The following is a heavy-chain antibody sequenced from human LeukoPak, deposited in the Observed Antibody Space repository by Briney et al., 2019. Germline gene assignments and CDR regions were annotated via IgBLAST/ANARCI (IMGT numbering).Heavy chain of an antibody. D-gene: IGHD2-15*01. CDR2: ISYDGSNK. V-gene: IGHV3-30*18. CDR3: AKTSVCSGGSCYYDGIDI. J-gene: IGHJ3*02. CDR1: GFGFSTYG. Sequence: PGGSLRLSCAASGFGFSTYGMHWVRQARGKGLERVAMISYDGSNKYYADSVKGRFTISRDNSKNTLYLQMSSLRVEDTAVYYCAKTSVCSGGSCYYDGIDIWGQGTMVTVSS.